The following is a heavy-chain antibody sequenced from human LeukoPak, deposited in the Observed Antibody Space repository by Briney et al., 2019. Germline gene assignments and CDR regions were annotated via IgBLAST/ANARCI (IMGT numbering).Heavy chain of an antibody. CDR2: ISWNSDSI. CDR3: AKATTYGDGYLGD. V-gene: IGHV3-9*01. J-gene: IGHJ4*02. D-gene: IGHD5-24*01. CDR1: GFTFDDYA. Sequence: GRSLRLSCAASGFTFDDYAMHWVRQAPGKGLEWDSGISWNSDSIGYADSVKGRFTISRDNAKNSLYLQINSLRAEDTAFYYCAKATTYGDGYLGDSGQGTLVTVSS.